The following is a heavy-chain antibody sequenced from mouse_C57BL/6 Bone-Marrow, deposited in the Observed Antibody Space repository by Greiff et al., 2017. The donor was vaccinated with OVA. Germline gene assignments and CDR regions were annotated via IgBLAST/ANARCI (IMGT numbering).Heavy chain of an antibody. CDR2: INPGSGGT. D-gene: IGHD1-1*01. Sequence: QVQLQQSGAELVRPGTSVKVSCKASGYAFTNYLIEWVKQRPGQGLEWIGVINPGSGGTNYNEKFKGKATLTADKSSSTAYMQLSSLTSEDSAVYFCARWGGSSSIDYWGQGTTLTVSS. J-gene: IGHJ2*01. CDR3: ARWGGSSSIDY. CDR1: GYAFTNYL. V-gene: IGHV1-54*01.